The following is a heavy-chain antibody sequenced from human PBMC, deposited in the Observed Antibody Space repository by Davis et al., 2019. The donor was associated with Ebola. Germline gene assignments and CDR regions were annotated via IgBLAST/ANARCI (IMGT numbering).Heavy chain of an antibody. CDR1: GFTFSSYA. CDR3: AKEDSSCWYSNYYYGMDV. V-gene: IGHV3-23*01. D-gene: IGHD6-19*01. CDR2: ISGSGGST. J-gene: IGHJ6*02. Sequence: GESLKISCAASGFTFSSYAMSWVRQAPGKGLEWVSAISGSGGSTYYADSVKGRFTISRDNSKNTLYLQMNSLRAEDTAVYYCAKEDSSCWYSNYYYGMDVWGQGTTVTVSS.